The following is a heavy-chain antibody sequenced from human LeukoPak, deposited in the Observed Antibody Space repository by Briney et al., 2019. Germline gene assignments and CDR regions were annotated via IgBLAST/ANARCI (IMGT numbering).Heavy chain of an antibody. CDR3: AKYLLTSIAARSFDV. V-gene: IGHV3-23*01. CDR2: IGGSGDTT. Sequence: GGSLRLSCAASGFTFRSYVMNWVRQAPGMGLEWVATIGGSGDTTYYADSVKGRLTVSRDNSKNTLSLQMNSLRAEDTATYYCAKYLLTSIAARSFDVWGQGTTVIVSS. J-gene: IGHJ3*01. D-gene: IGHD2-15*01. CDR1: GFTFRSYV.